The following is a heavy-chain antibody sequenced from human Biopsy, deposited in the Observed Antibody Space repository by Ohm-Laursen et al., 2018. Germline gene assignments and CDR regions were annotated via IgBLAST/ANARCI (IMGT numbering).Heavy chain of an antibody. CDR1: GYSFTSYY. V-gene: IGHV1-46*01. D-gene: IGHD6-19*01. CDR2: INPSGSTT. Sequence: ASVKVSCKASGYSFTSYYMHWVRQVPGQGLEWMGMINPSGSTTSYPQIFQGRVTMTRDTSKSTVYMELSSLRSADTAVYFCARNTGWYGDLYYFDSWGQGTPVTVSS. CDR3: ARNTGWYGDLYYFDS. J-gene: IGHJ4*02.